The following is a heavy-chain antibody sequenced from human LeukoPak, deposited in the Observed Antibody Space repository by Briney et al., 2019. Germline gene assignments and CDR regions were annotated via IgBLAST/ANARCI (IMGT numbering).Heavy chain of an antibody. CDR2: INHSGST. CDR3: ARGKYRGWIGYPPGAFDI. CDR1: GGSFSGYY. V-gene: IGHV4-34*01. J-gene: IGHJ3*02. D-gene: IGHD3-3*01. Sequence: SETLSLTCAVCGGSFSGYYWSWIRQPPGKGLEWIGEINHSGSTNYNPSLKSRVTISVDTSKNQFSLKLSSVTAADTAVYYCARGKYRGWIGYPPGAFDIWGQGTMVTVSS.